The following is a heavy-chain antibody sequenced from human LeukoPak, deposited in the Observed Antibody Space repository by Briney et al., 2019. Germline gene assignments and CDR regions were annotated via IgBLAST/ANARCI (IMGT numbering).Heavy chain of an antibody. CDR2: ISYDGSNK. Sequence: LSLTCTVSGGSISSSSYYWGWIRQPPGKGLEWVAVISYDGSNKYYADSVKGRFTISRDNSKNTLYLQMNSLRAEDTAVYYCAKDPYYYGSGSTPAPGYWGQGTLVTVSS. J-gene: IGHJ4*02. CDR1: GGSISSSS. V-gene: IGHV3-30*18. D-gene: IGHD3-10*01. CDR3: AKDPYYYGSGSTPAPGY.